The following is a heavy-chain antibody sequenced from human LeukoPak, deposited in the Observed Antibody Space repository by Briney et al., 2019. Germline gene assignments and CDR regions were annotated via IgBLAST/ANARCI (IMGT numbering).Heavy chain of an antibody. J-gene: IGHJ5*02. D-gene: IGHD6-19*01. V-gene: IGHV4-34*01. CDR2: INHSGST. CDR1: GGCFSGYY. Sequence: SETLSLTCAVYGGCFSGYYWSWIRQPPGKGLEWIGEINHSGSTNYNPSLKSRVTISVDTSKNQFSLKLSSVTAADTAVYYCARGVSRYSSGWYGPSWFDPWGQGTLVTVSS. CDR3: ARGVSRYSSGWYGPSWFDP.